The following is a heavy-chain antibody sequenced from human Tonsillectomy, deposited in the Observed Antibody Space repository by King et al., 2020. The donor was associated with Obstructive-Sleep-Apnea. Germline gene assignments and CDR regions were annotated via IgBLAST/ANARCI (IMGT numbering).Heavy chain of an antibody. D-gene: IGHD3-9*01. CDR1: GGSFSGYY. Sequence: VQLQQWGAGLLKPSETLSLTCAVYGGSFSGYYWSWIRQPPGKGLECIGEINHSGSTNYNPSLKSRVTISVDTSKNQFSLKMSSVTAADTAVYYCARGVSYYDILTGYDYYYGMDVWGQGTTVTVSS. J-gene: IGHJ6*02. CDR3: ARGVSYYDILTGYDYYYGMDV. V-gene: IGHV4-34*01. CDR2: INHSGST.